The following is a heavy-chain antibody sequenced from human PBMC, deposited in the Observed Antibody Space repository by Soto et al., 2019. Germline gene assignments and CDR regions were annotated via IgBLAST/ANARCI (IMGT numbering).Heavy chain of an antibody. CDR1: GFAFSTYA. D-gene: IGHD3-16*02. V-gene: IGHV3-64D*06. CDR2: ISSNGGST. J-gene: IGHJ4*02. Sequence: SGGSLRLSCSVSGFAFSTYAMHWVRQAPGKGLQYVSSISSNGGSTYYPDSVKGRFTISRDNSKNTLYLQMSSLRAEDTAVYYCVKDRWIDYWGQGTLVTVSS. CDR3: VKDRWIDY.